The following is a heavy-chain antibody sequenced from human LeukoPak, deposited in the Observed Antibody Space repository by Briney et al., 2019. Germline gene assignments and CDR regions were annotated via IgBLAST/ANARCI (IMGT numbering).Heavy chain of an antibody. Sequence: AGGSLRLSCAASGFTFSRYAMSWVRQAPGKGLEWVSAISRSGGDTYYAVSVKGRFTISRDNSKNSLYLEMNRLRAEDTAVYYCAKHPLTYYCESSGYYLYYVDYWGQGTLVTVSS. J-gene: IGHJ4*02. CDR1: GFTFSRYA. CDR3: AKHPLTYYCESSGYYLYYVDY. V-gene: IGHV3-23*01. CDR2: ISRSGGDT. D-gene: IGHD3-22*01.